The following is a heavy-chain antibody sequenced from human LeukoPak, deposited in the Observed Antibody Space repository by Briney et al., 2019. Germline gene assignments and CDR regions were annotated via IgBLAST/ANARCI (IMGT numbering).Heavy chain of an antibody. CDR1: GGSISSSSDY. J-gene: IGHJ5*02. CDR2: IYYSGST. CDR3: ARLWQNWFDP. Sequence: PSETLSLTCTVSGGSISSSSDYWGWIRQPPGKGLEWIGSIYYSGSTYYNPSLKSRVTISVDTSKNQFSLKLSSVTAADTAVYYCARLWQNWFDPWGQGTLVTVSS. V-gene: IGHV4-39*01.